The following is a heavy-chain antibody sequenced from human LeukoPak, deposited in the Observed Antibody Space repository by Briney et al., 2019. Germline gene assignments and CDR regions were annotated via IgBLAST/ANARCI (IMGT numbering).Heavy chain of an antibody. CDR1: GGTFSSYA. J-gene: IGHJ4*02. CDR2: IIPIFGTA. V-gene: IGHV1-69*01. D-gene: IGHD1-1*01. Sequence: SVKVSCKASGGTFSSYAISWVRQAPGQGLEWMGGIIPIFGTANYAQKFQGRVTITADESTSTAYMELSSLRSEDTAVYYCARSPTTGFPEFDYWGQGTLVTVSS. CDR3: ARSPTTGFPEFDY.